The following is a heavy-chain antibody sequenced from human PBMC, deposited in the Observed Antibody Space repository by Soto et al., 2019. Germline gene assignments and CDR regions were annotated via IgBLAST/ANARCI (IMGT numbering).Heavy chain of an antibody. J-gene: IGHJ6*02. CDR1: GSSISSGGYS. V-gene: IGHV4-30-2*01. CDR3: ARDPGYDFWSGYYILNPASYYYGMDV. D-gene: IGHD3-3*01. CDR2: IHHSGSP. Sequence: SEILSLTCAVSGSSISSGGYSWSWIRQPPGKTLEWIGYIHHSGSPYYSPSLKSRVTISLDRSKNQLSLKLSSVTAADTAVYYCARDPGYDFWSGYYILNPASYYYGMDVWGQGTTVTVSS.